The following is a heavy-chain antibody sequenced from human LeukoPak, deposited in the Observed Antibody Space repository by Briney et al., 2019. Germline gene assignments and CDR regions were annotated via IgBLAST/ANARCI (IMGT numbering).Heavy chain of an antibody. CDR3: AKTVTAAGTNY. CDR2: IGGSGITT. D-gene: IGHD6-13*01. J-gene: IGHJ4*02. Sequence: GGSLRLSCAASGFTFSSSAMSWVRRAPGRGLEWVSAIGGSGITTYYADSVKGRFTISRDNSKNTLFLQMNSLRAEDTAVYYCAKTVTAAGTNYWGQGTLVTVSS. V-gene: IGHV3-23*01. CDR1: GFTFSSSA.